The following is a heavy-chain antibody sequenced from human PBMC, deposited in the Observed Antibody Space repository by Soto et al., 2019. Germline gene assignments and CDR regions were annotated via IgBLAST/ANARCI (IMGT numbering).Heavy chain of an antibody. CDR3: ASSGIVGREVNTWFDP. D-gene: IGHD3-22*01. CDR1: AGSITTSY. CDR2: ISYRGST. V-gene: IGHV4-59*01. J-gene: IGHJ5*02. Sequence: PSETLSFTCTVSAGSITTSYWSWIRQPLGKALEWIGYISYRGSTNYNPSLKSRLTISIDTSKSQISLKLTSMTTADTAVYYCASSGIVGREVNTWFDPWGHGTLVTVSS.